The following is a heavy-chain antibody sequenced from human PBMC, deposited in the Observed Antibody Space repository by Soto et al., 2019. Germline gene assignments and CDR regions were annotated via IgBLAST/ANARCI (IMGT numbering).Heavy chain of an antibody. Sequence: ASVKVSCKASGYTFTSYGISWVRQAPGQGLEWIGWISAYNGNTNYTQKLQGRDTMTTNTSTSIAYMELRSLRSDDTVVYYCARVGWFGELLYKGAFDIWGQGTMVTVSS. V-gene: IGHV1-18*01. CDR2: ISAYNGNT. CDR3: ARVGWFGELLYKGAFDI. CDR1: GYTFTSYG. D-gene: IGHD3-10*01. J-gene: IGHJ3*02.